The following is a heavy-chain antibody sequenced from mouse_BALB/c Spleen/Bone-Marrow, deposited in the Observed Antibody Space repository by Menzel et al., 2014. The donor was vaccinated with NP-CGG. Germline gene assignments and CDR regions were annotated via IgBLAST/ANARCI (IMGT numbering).Heavy chain of an antibody. J-gene: IGHJ3*01. Sequence: VMLVESGAELAKPGASVEMSCKASGYTFTVYWIHWVKQRPGQGLEWIGYINPSTAYTEYNQKFKDKATLTADKSSTTAYMQLSSLTSEDSAVYYCALTTATPFAYWGQGTLVTVS. V-gene: IGHV1-7*01. D-gene: IGHD1-2*01. CDR3: ALTTATPFAY. CDR2: INPSTAYT. CDR1: GYTFTVYW.